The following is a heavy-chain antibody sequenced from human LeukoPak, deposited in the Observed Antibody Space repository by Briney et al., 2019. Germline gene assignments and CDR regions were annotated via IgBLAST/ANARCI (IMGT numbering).Heavy chain of an antibody. V-gene: IGHV3-23*01. CDR1: GFPFSNYA. J-gene: IGHJ4*02. D-gene: IGHD3-22*01. CDR3: AKGLGTSGYHDY. CDR2: ISDSGDRR. Sequence: GGSLRLSCAASGFPFSNYAMTWVRQAPGKGLERVSGISDSGDRRYYADSVKGRFTISRDNSKNMLYLQMNSLRVEDTALYYCAKGLGTSGYHDYWGQGTLVTVSS.